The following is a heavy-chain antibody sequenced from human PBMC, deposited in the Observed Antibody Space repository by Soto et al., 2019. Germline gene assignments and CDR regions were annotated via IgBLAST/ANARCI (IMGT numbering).Heavy chain of an antibody. J-gene: IGHJ3*02. V-gene: IGHV4-31*03. CDR2: IYYSGST. D-gene: IGHD3-10*01. Sequence: SETLSLTCTVSGGSISSGGYYWSWIRQHPGKGLEWIGYIYYSGSTYYNPSLKSRVTISVDTSKNQFSLKLSSVTAADTAVYYCASSLYYGSGIDDAFDIWGQGTMVTVSS. CDR3: ASSLYYGSGIDDAFDI. CDR1: GGSISSGGYY.